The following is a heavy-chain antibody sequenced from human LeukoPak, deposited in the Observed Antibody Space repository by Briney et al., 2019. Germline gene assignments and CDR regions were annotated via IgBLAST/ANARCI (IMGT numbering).Heavy chain of an antibody. J-gene: IGHJ4*02. V-gene: IGHV1-46*01. CDR2: INPSGGST. Sequence: ASVKVSCKASGYTFTSYYMHWVRQAPGQGLEWMGIINPSGGSTSYAQQFQGRVNMTRDTSTSTVYMELSSLRSEDTAVYYCARDGGSYGGYLYRDYWGQGTLVTVSS. CDR1: GYTFTSYY. D-gene: IGHD5-12*01. CDR3: ARDGGSYGGYLYRDY.